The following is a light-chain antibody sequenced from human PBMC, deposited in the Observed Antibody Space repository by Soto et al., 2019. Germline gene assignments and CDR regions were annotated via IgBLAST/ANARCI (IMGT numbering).Light chain of an antibody. J-gene: IGKJ5*01. CDR1: QSVDGY. CDR3: QQYHKWPPIT. Sequence: ETVLTQSPGTLSLSLGESATLSCRASQSVDGYLAWYQQKPGQAPRLLIYGASTRATGVTARFRGGGSGTEFTLTISSLQSEDSAVYYCQQYHKWPPITFGQGTRLAI. CDR2: GAS. V-gene: IGKV3-15*01.